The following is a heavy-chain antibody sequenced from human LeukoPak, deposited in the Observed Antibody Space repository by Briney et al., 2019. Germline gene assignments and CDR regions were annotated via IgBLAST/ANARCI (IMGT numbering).Heavy chain of an antibody. Sequence: SETLSLTCTVSGGSISSSSYYWGWIRQPPGKGLEWIGSIYYSGSTYYNPSLKSRVTISVDTSKNQFSLKLSSVTAADTAVYYCARDRLLEDRDFYSYYYMDVWGKGTTVTVSS. CDR1: GGSISSSSYY. V-gene: IGHV4-39*02. J-gene: IGHJ6*03. CDR3: ARDRLLEDRDFYSYYYMDV. CDR2: IYYSGST. D-gene: IGHD1-1*01.